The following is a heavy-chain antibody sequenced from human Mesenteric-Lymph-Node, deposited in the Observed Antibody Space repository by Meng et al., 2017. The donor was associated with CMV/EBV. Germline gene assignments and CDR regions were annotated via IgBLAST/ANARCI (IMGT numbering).Heavy chain of an antibody. V-gene: IGHV5-51*01. D-gene: IGHD5-12*01. CDR2: VYPGDSDT. CDR3: ARRGYSYGFDY. J-gene: IGHJ4*02. Sequence: KVSCKGSGDSFTSYWIAWVRQMPGKGLEWMGIVYPGDSDTRYRPSFQGQVTIPVDKSISTAYLQWSSLKASDSAIYYCARRGYSYGFDYWGQGTLVTVSS. CDR1: GDSFTSYW.